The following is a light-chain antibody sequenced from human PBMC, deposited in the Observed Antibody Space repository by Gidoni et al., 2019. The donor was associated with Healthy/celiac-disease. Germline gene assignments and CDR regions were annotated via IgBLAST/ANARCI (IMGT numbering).Light chain of an antibody. CDR2: DAS. Sequence: EIVLTQSPATLSLSPGERATLSCRASQSVSSYLAWYQQKPGQPPRLLISDASNRATGIPARFSGSGSGTDFTLTISSLEPEDFAVYYCQQRTNWPITFGQGTRLEIK. V-gene: IGKV3-11*01. CDR1: QSVSSY. CDR3: QQRTNWPIT. J-gene: IGKJ5*01.